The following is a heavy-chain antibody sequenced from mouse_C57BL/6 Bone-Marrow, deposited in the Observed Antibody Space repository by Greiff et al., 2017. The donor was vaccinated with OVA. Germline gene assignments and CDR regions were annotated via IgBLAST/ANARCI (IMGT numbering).Heavy chain of an antibody. D-gene: IGHD4-1*01. V-gene: IGHV1-53*01. CDR2: INPSNGGT. CDR3: ARVDWDWYFDV. Sequence: QVHVKQPGPELVKPGASVKLSCKASGYTFTSYWMHWVQQRPGQGLEWIGNINPSNGGTNYNEKFKSKATLTVDKSYSTAYMQLSSLTSEDSAVYYCARVDWDWYFDVWGTGTTVTVSS. J-gene: IGHJ1*03. CDR1: GYTFTSYW.